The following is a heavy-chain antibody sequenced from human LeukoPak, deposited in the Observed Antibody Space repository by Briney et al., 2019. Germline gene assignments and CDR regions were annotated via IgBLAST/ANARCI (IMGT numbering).Heavy chain of an antibody. CDR3: ARDLRVGANYYYFYYMDV. J-gene: IGHJ6*03. Sequence: GGSLRLSCAASGFTVSSNYMSWVRQAPGKGLEWVSVIYSGGSTYYADSVKGRFTISRDNSKNTLYLQMNSLRAEDTAVYYCARDLRVGANYYYFYYMDVWGKGTTVTISS. CDR2: IYSGGST. V-gene: IGHV3-53*01. CDR1: GFTVSSNY. D-gene: IGHD1-26*01.